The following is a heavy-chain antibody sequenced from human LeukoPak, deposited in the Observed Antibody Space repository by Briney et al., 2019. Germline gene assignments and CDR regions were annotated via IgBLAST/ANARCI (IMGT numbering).Heavy chain of an antibody. CDR1: GGSFSGYY. V-gene: IGHV4-34*01. CDR2: INHSGST. D-gene: IGHD3-16*01. Sequence: PSETLSLTCAVYGGSFSGYYWSWIRQPPGKGLEWIGEINHSGSTNYNPSLKSRVTISVDTSKNQFSLKLNSVTAADTAVYYCARASKGEQDGLIGGFDYWGQGTLVTVSS. CDR3: ARASKGEQDGLIGGFDY. J-gene: IGHJ4*02.